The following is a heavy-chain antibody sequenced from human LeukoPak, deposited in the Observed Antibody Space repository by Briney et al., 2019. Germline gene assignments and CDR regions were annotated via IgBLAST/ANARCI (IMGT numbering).Heavy chain of an antibody. V-gene: IGHV3-30*18. CDR2: ISYDGSNK. Sequence: GGSLRLSCAASGFTFSSYGMHWVRQAPGKGLEWEAVISYDGSNKYYADSVKGRFTISRDNSKNTLYLQMNSLRAEDTAVYYCAKDPEVYGSGSYKRWFDPWGQGTLVTVSS. D-gene: IGHD3-10*01. J-gene: IGHJ5*02. CDR1: GFTFSSYG. CDR3: AKDPEVYGSGSYKRWFDP.